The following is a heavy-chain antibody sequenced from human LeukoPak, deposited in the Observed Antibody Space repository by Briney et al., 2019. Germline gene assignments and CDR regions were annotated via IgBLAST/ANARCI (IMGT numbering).Heavy chain of an antibody. CDR3: ARGGGGFDY. V-gene: IGHV3-74*01. CDR1: GFTLSNYW. Sequence: GGSLRLSCAASGFTLSNYWMHWVRQAPGKGLVWVSHINTYGTTTTYADSVKGRFTISRDDAKNTLYLQMNSLRAEDTAVYYCARGGGGFDYWGQGTLVTVSS. J-gene: IGHJ4*02. D-gene: IGHD3-10*01. CDR2: INTYGTTT.